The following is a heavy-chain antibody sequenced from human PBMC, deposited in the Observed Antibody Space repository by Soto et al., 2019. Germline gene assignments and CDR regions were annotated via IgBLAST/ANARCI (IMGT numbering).Heavy chain of an antibody. Sequence: GGSLRLSCAASGFTFSSYAMNWVRQAPGKGLEWVSAISGSGGSTYYADSVKGRFSISRDNSKNTLYLQMSSLRAEDTAVYYCAKTLYYHDTRRSQWGQGTLVTVSS. J-gene: IGHJ1*01. CDR2: ISGSGGST. CDR3: AKTLYYHDTRRSQ. CDR1: GFTFSSYA. V-gene: IGHV3-23*01. D-gene: IGHD3-22*01.